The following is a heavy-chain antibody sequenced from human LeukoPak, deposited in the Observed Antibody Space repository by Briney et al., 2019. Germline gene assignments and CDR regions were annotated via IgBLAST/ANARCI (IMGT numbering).Heavy chain of an antibody. D-gene: IGHD3-9*01. J-gene: IGHJ4*02. CDR1: GFTFSSYS. CDR2: ISSHSSYI. V-gene: IGHV3-21*01. CDR3: ASFDYDILTGYL. Sequence: GGSLRLSCAASGFTFSSYSMNWVRQAPGKGLEWVSSISSHSSYIYYADSVKGRFTISRDNAKNSLYLQMNSLRAEDTAVYYCASFDYDILTGYLWGQGTLVTVSS.